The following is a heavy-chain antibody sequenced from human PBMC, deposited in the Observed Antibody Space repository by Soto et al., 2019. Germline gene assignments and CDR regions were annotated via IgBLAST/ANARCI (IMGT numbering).Heavy chain of an antibody. CDR2: IYYSGST. Sequence: PSETLSLTCTVSGGSISSSSYYWVWIRQPPGKGLEWIGSIYYSGSTYYNPSLKSRVTISVDTSKNQFSLKLSSVTAADTAVYYCARQGGEYDILTGYYNPGVAFDIRGQGTMVTVSS. J-gene: IGHJ3*02. V-gene: IGHV4-39*01. CDR1: GGSISSSSYY. D-gene: IGHD3-9*01. CDR3: ARQGGEYDILTGYYNPGVAFDI.